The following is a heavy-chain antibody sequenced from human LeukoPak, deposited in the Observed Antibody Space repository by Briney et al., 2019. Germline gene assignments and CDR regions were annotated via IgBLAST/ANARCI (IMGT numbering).Heavy chain of an antibody. CDR3: TRGDRDY. J-gene: IGHJ4*02. V-gene: IGHV3-11*06. D-gene: IGHD1-14*01. Sequence: GRFTISRDNAKNSLFLQMNSLRDEDTAVYYCTRGDRDYWGQGTLVTVSS.